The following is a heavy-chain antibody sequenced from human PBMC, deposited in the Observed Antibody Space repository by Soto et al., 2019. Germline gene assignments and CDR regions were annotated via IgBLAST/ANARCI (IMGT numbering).Heavy chain of an antibody. V-gene: IGHV4-34*01. CDR2: INHSGST. CDR1: GGSFSGYY. D-gene: IGHD2-2*01. Sequence: SETLSLTCAVYGGSFSGYYWSWIRQPPGKGLEWIGEINHSGSTNYNPSLKSRVTISVDTSKNQFSLKLCSVTAADTAVYYCARFRRYCSSTSCYAGYYYYMDVWGKGTTVTVSS. CDR3: ARFRRYCSSTSCYAGYYYYMDV. J-gene: IGHJ6*03.